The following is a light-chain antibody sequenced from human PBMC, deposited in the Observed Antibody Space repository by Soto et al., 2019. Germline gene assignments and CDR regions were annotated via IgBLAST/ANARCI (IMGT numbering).Light chain of an antibody. CDR2: AAS. Sequence: DIQLTQSPSFLSASVGDRVTITCRASQGISSYLAWYQQKPGKAPKLLIYAASTLQSGVPSRFSGSGSGTEFTLTISSLQPEDLATYYCQQLNSYPPGLTFGGGTKVDIK. J-gene: IGKJ4*01. CDR1: QGISSY. CDR3: QQLNSYPPGLT. V-gene: IGKV1-9*01.